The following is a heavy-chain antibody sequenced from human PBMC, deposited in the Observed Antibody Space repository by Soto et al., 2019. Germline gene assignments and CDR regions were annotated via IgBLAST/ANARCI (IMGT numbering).Heavy chain of an antibody. Sequence: QVQLVESGGGLVKPGGSLRLSCAASGFTFSDYYMSWIRQAQGKGMEWVSYISSSGSTIYYAYSVKGRFTISRDNAKNSLYLQMNSLIAEETAVYYGARSSCVGDCPRGYWGQGTLVTVSS. CDR3: ARSSCVGDCPRGY. D-gene: IGHD2-21*01. CDR2: ISSSGSTI. CDR1: GFTFSDYY. J-gene: IGHJ4*02. V-gene: IGHV3-11*01.